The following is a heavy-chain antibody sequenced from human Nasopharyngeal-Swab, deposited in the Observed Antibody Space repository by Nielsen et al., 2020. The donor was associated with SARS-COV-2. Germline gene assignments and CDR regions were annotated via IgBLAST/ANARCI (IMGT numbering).Heavy chain of an antibody. D-gene: IGHD2-21*02. Sequence: GGSLRLSCAASALPFITYYMIWFRQPPWKGLVWVANIKQVGSEQFYVDSVKGRFTISRDDAKNSVYLQMNSLRAEDTAVYYCARESVVTGMDDATDIWGQGTMVTVSS. CDR1: ALPFITYY. CDR2: IKQVGSEQ. V-gene: IGHV3-7*04. CDR3: ARESVVTGMDDATDI. J-gene: IGHJ3*02.